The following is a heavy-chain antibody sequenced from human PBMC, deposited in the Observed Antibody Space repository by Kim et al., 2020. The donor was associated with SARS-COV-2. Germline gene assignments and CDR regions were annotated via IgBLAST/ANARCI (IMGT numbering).Heavy chain of an antibody. V-gene: IGHV3-48*03. D-gene: IGHD6-6*01. J-gene: IGHJ4*02. Sequence: GGSLRLSCAASGFTFSSYEMNWVRQAPGKGLEWVSYISSSGSTIYYADSVKVRFTISRDNAKNSLYLQMNSLRAEDTAVYYCARDGLRIAARARDRNFDYWGQGTLVTVSS. CDR2: ISSSGSTI. CDR3: ARDGLRIAARARDRNFDY. CDR1: GFTFSSYE.